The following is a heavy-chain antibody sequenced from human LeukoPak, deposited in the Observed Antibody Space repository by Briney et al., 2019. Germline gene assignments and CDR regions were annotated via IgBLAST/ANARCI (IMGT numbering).Heavy chain of an antibody. CDR2: IYHSRST. V-gene: IGHV4-38-2*02. CDR1: GYSISSGYY. J-gene: IGHJ4*02. Sequence: SETLSLTCTVSGYSISSGYYWGWIRQPPGKGLEWIGSIYHSRSTYYNPSLKSRVTISVDTSKNQFSLKLSSVTAADTAVYYCARGRRVPTTSSSWHTLSFWGQGTLVTVSS. CDR3: ARGRRVPTTSSSWHTLSF. D-gene: IGHD6-13*01.